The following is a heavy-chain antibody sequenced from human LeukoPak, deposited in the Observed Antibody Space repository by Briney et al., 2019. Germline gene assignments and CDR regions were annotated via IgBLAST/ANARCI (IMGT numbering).Heavy chain of an antibody. CDR3: ARHSPNWELVDY. V-gene: IGHV5-51*01. J-gene: IGHJ4*02. CDR1: GYSFTSYW. Sequence: GESLKISCKGSGYSFTSYWIGWVPQMSGKGLEWMVIIYPGDSDTRYSPSFQGQVTISADKSISTAYLQWSSLKASDTAMYYCARHSPNWELVDYWGQGTLVTVSS. CDR2: IYPGDSDT. D-gene: IGHD1-26*01.